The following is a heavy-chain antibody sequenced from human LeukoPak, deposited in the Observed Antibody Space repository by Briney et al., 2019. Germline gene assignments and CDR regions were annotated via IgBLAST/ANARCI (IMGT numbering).Heavy chain of an antibody. V-gene: IGHV4-61*02. Sequence: SETLSLTCTVSGGSITFGSYYWTWIRQPAGKGLEWIGRIYTSGRTFYNPSLKSRVTISMDTSMNQFSLRLNSVTAADTAVYYCARARVIPASYDDWGQGTLVTVSS. CDR3: ARARVIPASYDD. D-gene: IGHD3-16*02. CDR2: IYTSGRT. CDR1: GGSITFGSYY. J-gene: IGHJ4*02.